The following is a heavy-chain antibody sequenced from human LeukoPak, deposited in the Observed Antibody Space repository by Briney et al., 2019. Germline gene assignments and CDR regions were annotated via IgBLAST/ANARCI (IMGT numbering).Heavy chain of an antibody. CDR1: GFTFSSYA. Sequence: GGSLRLSCAASGFTFSSYAMSWVRQAPGKGLEWVSAISDSGNTTYYADSVEGRFTISRDNSKNTVFLQMNSLKAEDTAVYYCARHDRSMRFLDYWGQGTLVTVSS. J-gene: IGHJ4*02. V-gene: IGHV3-23*01. CDR3: ARHDRSMRFLDY. D-gene: IGHD1-1*01. CDR2: ISDSGNTT.